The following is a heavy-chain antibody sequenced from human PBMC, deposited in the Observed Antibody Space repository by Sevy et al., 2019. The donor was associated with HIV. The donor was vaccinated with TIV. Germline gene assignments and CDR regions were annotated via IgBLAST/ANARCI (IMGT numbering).Heavy chain of an antibody. V-gene: IGHV1-24*01. CDR1: GSTLTKLS. D-gene: IGHD3-22*01. CDR3: ATTKDYSESSGSPIDY. CDR2: FDPEDGQT. Sequence: ASVKVSCKVSGSTLTKLSIHWVRQAPGKGLEWMATFDPEDGQTIYAQKFQGRVTMTEDTSRDTGYMEVSSLRSEDTAIYYCATTKDYSESSGSPIDYWGQGTLVTVSS. J-gene: IGHJ4*02.